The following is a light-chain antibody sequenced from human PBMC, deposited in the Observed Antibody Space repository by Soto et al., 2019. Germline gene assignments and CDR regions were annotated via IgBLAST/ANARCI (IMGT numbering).Light chain of an antibody. CDR1: QSTSRS. J-gene: IGKJ2*02. CDR2: GAS. V-gene: IGKV1-39*01. Sequence: DIQMTHSPSSLSASVGDRVTVTCRASQSTSRSLIWYQQKPGKAPRVLIYGASTLQSGVPSRFSGSGSGTYFTLTSSSLQPEDFATYYCQQSYSTPWTFGQGTKLEIK. CDR3: QQSYSTPWT.